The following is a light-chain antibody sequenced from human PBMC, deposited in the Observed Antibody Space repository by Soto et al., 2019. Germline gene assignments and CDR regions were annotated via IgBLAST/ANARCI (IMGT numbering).Light chain of an antibody. V-gene: IGLV1-40*01. J-gene: IGLJ2*01. CDR1: SSNIWAGYD. Sequence: QSVLTQPPSVSGAPGQRVTISCTGSSSNIWAGYDVHWFQQLPGTAPKLPIYANSNRPSGVPDRFSGSKSGTSASLAITGLEAEDEADYYCQSYDSSLSVLFGGGTKLTV. CDR3: QSYDSSLSVL. CDR2: ANS.